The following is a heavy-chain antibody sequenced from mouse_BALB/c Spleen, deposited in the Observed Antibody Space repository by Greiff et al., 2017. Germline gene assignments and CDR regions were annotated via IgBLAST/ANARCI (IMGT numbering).Heavy chain of an antibody. CDR1: GYTFTDYW. CDR3: ARNWYYFDY. Sequence: QVQLQQPGAELVMPGASVKMSCTASGYTFTDYWMHWVKQRPGQGLEWIGAIDTSDSYTSYNQKFKGKATLTVDESSSTAYMQLSSLTSEDSAVYYCARNWYYFDYWGQGTTLTVSS. J-gene: IGHJ2*01. V-gene: IGHV1-69*01. D-gene: IGHD4-1*01. CDR2: IDTSDSYT.